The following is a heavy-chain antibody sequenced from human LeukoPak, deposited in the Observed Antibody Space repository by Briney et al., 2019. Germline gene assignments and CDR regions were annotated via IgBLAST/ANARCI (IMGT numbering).Heavy chain of an antibody. V-gene: IGHV3-23*01. CDR1: GFTFSNYS. Sequence: GGSLRLSCAASGFTFSNYSMSWVRQAPGKGLEWVSTISGSGGRTYYAESVKGRFTISRDNSKNSLYLQMNSLRAEDTAVYYCAKDHGYFYGSGSYYKSWGQGTLVTVSS. CDR2: ISGSGGRT. D-gene: IGHD3-10*01. J-gene: IGHJ4*02. CDR3: AKDHGYFYGSGSYYKS.